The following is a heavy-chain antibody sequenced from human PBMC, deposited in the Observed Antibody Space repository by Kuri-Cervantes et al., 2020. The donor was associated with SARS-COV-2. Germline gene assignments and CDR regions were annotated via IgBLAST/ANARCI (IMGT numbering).Heavy chain of an antibody. D-gene: IGHD6-19*01. V-gene: IGHV4-59*12. CDR1: GVSISSYY. Sequence: GSLRLSCTVSGVSISSYYWNWIRQSPGKGLEWIGYIYHSGSTYYNPSLKSRVTISVDRSKNQFSLKLSSVTAADTAVYYCAKAPRAVADYFDYWGQGTLVTVSS. CDR3: AKAPRAVADYFDY. CDR2: IYHSGST. J-gene: IGHJ4*02.